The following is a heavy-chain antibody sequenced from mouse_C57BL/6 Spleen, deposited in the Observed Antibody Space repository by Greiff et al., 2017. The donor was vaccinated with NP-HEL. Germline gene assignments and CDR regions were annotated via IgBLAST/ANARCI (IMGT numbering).Heavy chain of an antibody. J-gene: IGHJ2*01. Sequence: QVHVKQSGAELVKPGASVKISCKASGYAFSSYWMNWVKQRPGKGLEWIGQIYPGDGDTNYNGKFQGQATLPADKSSSTAYMQLSSLTSEDSAVYFCARPFPDSSFDYWGQGTTLTVAS. D-gene: IGHD3-2*01. V-gene: IGHV1-80*01. CDR1: GYAFSSYW. CDR2: IYPGDGDT. CDR3: ARPFPDSSFDY.